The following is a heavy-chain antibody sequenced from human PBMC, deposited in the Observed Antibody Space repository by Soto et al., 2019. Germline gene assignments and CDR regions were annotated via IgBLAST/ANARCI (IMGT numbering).Heavy chain of an antibody. V-gene: IGHV3-21*01. CDR3: ARDGHSSGWNPDAFDI. CDR2: SSSSSNYI. Sequence: LRLSCAASGFTFSSYSMNWVRQAPGKGLEWVSFSSSSSNYIYYADSVKGRFTISRDNAKNSLYLQMNTLGADDTAVYYCARDGHSSGWNPDAFDIWGQGTMVTVSS. D-gene: IGHD6-19*01. CDR1: GFTFSSYS. J-gene: IGHJ3*02.